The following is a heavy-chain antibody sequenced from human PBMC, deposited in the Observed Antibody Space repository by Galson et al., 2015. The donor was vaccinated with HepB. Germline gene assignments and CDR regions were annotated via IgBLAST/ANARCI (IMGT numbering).Heavy chain of an antibody. D-gene: IGHD6-19*01. CDR2: INTNTWNP. V-gene: IGHV7-4-1*02. Sequence: SVKVSCKASGYTFTSSAMNWVRQAPGQGLEWMGWINTNTWNPTYAQGFTGRFVFSLSTSVSTAYLQISSLKAEDTAVYYCARPPRKAVAGSEYYFDYWGQGTLVTVSS. J-gene: IGHJ4*02. CDR3: ARPPRKAVAGSEYYFDY. CDR1: GYTFTSSA.